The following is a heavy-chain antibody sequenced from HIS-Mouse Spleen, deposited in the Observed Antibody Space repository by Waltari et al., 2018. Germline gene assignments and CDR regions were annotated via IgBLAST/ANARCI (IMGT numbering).Heavy chain of an antibody. V-gene: IGHV4-39*07. J-gene: IGHJ2*01. Sequence: QLQLQESGPGLVKPSETLSLTCTVSGGSISSSSYYWGWLRQPPGKGLEWIGSIYYSGGTYYNPSLKSRVTLSVDTAKNQFSLRLGSVTAADTAVYYCAREIPYSSSWYDWYFDLWGRGTLVTVSS. D-gene: IGHD6-13*01. CDR1: GGSISSSSYY. CDR2: IYYSGGT. CDR3: AREIPYSSSWYDWYFDL.